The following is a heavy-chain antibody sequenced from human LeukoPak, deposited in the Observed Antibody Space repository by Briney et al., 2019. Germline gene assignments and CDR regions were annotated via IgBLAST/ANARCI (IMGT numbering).Heavy chain of an antibody. CDR2: IYYSGST. J-gene: IGHJ5*02. D-gene: IGHD4-4*01. V-gene: IGHV4-61*05. Sequence: SETLSLTCTVSGGSISSSSYYWGWIRQPPGKGLEWIGYIYYSGSTNYNPSLKSRVTISVDTSKNQFSLKLSSVTAADTAVYYCARHKGIYSNYGNWFDPWGQGTLVTVSS. CDR1: GGSISSSSYY. CDR3: ARHKGIYSNYGNWFDP.